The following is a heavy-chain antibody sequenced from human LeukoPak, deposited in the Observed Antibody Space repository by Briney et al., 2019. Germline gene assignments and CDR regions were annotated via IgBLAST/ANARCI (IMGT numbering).Heavy chain of an antibody. CDR3: ASTDLGYCSSTSCSDFDY. CDR2: ISSSSSYI. V-gene: IGHV3-21*01. J-gene: IGHJ4*02. Sequence: GGSLRLSCAASGFTFSSYSMNWVRQAPGKGLEWVSSISSSSSYIYYADSVKGRFTISRDNAKNSLYLQMNSLRAEDTAVYYCASTDLGYCSSTSCSDFDYWGQGTLVTVSS. D-gene: IGHD2-2*01. CDR1: GFTFSSYS.